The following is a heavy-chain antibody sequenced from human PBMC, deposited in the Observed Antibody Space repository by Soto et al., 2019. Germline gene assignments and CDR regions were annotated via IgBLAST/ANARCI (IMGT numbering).Heavy chain of an antibody. CDR2: IYPGDSDT. J-gene: IGHJ6*01. CDR3: ARHDNYYYYGMDV. Sequence: GESLKISCKGSGYSFTSYWIGWVRQMPLKGLEWMGIIYPGDSDTRYGPSFQGQVTISADKSISTAYLQWSSLKASDTAMYYCARHDNYYYYGMDVWGQGTTVTVSS. CDR1: GYSFTSYW. V-gene: IGHV5-51*01. D-gene: IGHD3-22*01.